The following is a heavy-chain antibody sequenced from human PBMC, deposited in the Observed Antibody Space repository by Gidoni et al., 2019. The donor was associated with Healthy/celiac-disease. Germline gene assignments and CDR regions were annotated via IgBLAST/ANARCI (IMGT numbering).Heavy chain of an antibody. Sequence: QVQLVESGGGVVQPGRSLRLSCAASGFTFSSYAMHWVRQAPGKGLEWVAVISYDGSNKYYADSVKGRFTISRDNSKNTLYLQMNSLRAEDTAVYYCASIRFLEWLGPPITHFDIWGQGTMVTVSS. CDR2: ISYDGSNK. J-gene: IGHJ3*02. CDR1: GFTFSSYA. CDR3: ASIRFLEWLGPPITHFDI. D-gene: IGHD3-3*01. V-gene: IGHV3-30-3*01.